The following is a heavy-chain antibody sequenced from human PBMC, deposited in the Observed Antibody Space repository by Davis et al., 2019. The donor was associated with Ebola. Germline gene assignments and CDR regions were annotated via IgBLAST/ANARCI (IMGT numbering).Heavy chain of an antibody. V-gene: IGHV1-18*01. CDR2: ISDYNGDT. D-gene: IGHD6-19*01. CDR3: ARVSSGAGGGDSSVP. CDR1: GYSFHSYS. J-gene: IGHJ5*02. Sequence: ASVQVSCKASGYSFHSYSIIWVRQAPAHGLEWVGWISDYNGDTTYAPNLPGRVTMTTDTSTSTAYMELRSLTSDDTAVYYCARVSSGAGGGDSSVPWGQGTLVTVSS.